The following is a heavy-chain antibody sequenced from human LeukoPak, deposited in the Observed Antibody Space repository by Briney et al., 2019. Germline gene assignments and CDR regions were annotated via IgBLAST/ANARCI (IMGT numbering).Heavy chain of an antibody. CDR3: AKDWGDGYFSPPHFDF. V-gene: IGHV3-30*02. D-gene: IGHD5-24*01. Sequence: GGSLRLSCVASGFTFSSYGMHWVRQAPGKGFEWVTFIRYDGSNKYYVDSVKGRFTISRDNSKNTLNLQMNSLRAEDTAFYYCAKDWGDGYFSPPHFDFWGQGILVTVSS. CDR2: IRYDGSNK. J-gene: IGHJ4*02. CDR1: GFTFSSYG.